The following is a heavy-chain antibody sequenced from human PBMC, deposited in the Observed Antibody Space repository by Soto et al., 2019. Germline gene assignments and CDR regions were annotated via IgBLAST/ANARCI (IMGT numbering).Heavy chain of an antibody. CDR1: GFTFSSYA. CDR2: ISGSGGST. J-gene: IGHJ4*02. CDR3: AESSGWYKGYFDY. Sequence: EVQLLESGGGLVQPGGSLRLSCAASGFTFSSYAMSWVRQAPGKGLEWVSAISGSGGSTYYADSVKGRFTISRDNSKNTLYVQMNSLRAEDTAVYYCAESSGWYKGYFDYWGQGTLVTVSS. D-gene: IGHD6-19*01. V-gene: IGHV3-23*01.